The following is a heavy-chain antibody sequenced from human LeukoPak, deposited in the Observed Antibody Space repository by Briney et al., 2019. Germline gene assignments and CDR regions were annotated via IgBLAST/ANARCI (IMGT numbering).Heavy chain of an antibody. D-gene: IGHD2-15*01. Sequence: SVKVSCKASGGTFSSYAVSWVRQAPGQGLEWMGGIIPIFGTANYAQKFQGRVTITADESTSTAYMELSSLRSEDTAVYYCARSWATPLGYAFDIWGQGTMVTVSS. CDR3: ARSWATPLGYAFDI. J-gene: IGHJ3*02. CDR2: IIPIFGTA. V-gene: IGHV1-69*13. CDR1: GGTFSSYA.